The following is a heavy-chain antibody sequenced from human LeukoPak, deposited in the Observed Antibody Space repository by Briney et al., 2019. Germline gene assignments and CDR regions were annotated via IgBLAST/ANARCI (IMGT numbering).Heavy chain of an antibody. CDR3: ARDLLIVGATVGPPNNWFDP. Sequence: SETLSLTCTVSDGSISGFQWSWIWRPPGKGLEWIGNIYYSGSANYNPSLRSRVTLSVDTSRNHFSLKLSSVTAADTAVYYCARDLLIVGATVGPPNNWFDPWGQGTLVTVSS. CDR2: IYYSGSA. V-gene: IGHV4-59*12. J-gene: IGHJ5*02. CDR1: DGSISGFQ. D-gene: IGHD1-26*01.